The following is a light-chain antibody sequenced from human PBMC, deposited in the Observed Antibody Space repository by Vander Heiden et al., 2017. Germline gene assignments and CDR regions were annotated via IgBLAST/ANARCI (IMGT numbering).Light chain of an antibody. CDR2: DAS. CDR3: QQRSNWPRYT. J-gene: IGKJ2*01. Sequence: EFVLTQSPATLSLSPGERATLSCRASQSVSSYLAWYQQKPGQAPRLLIYDASNRATGIPARFSGSGSGTDFTLTISSLEPEDFAVYYCQQRSNWPRYTFGQGTKLEIK. CDR1: QSVSSY. V-gene: IGKV3-11*01.